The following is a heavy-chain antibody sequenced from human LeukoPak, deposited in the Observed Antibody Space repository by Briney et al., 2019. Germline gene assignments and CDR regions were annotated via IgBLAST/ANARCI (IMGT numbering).Heavy chain of an antibody. Sequence: GGSLRLSCAASGLTFSAYGMHWVRQAPGKGLEWVAFILWDGSLKYYVDSVKGRFTISRDNSKNTLYLQMNSLETEDTAVYYCAKRTAVPTMSDFDYWGQGTLVTVSS. D-gene: IGHD3-10*02. V-gene: IGHV3-30*02. CDR2: ILWDGSLK. J-gene: IGHJ4*02. CDR3: AKRTAVPTMSDFDY. CDR1: GLTFSAYG.